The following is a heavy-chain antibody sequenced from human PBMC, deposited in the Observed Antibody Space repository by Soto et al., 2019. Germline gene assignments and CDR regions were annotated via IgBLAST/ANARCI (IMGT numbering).Heavy chain of an antibody. Sequence: QVQLQQWGAGLLKPSETLSLTCAMYGGSFSDYYGSWIRPPPGKGLEWIGEISQSEGTTYTPSLKSRVTISVDTSKSQGSLRLTSVTGADTAVYYCARGADRAKVGYWGQGTLVTVAS. D-gene: IGHD3-22*01. CDR2: ISQSEGT. CDR1: GGSFSDYY. J-gene: IGHJ4*02. V-gene: IGHV4-34*01. CDR3: ARGADRAKVGY.